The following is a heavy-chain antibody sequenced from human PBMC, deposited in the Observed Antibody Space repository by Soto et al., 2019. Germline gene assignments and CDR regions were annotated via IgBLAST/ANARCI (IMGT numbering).Heavy chain of an antibody. CDR3: IGYGY. V-gene: IGHV3-53*01. J-gene: IGHJ4*02. Sequence: PGGSLRLSCEVSGFSVTANYMSWVRQAPGKGLEWVSVIYSGGSTYYIDSVKGRFSISRDISKNTLYLQMNSLRAEDTAVYYCIGYGYWGQETLVTVS. CDR1: GFSVTANY. D-gene: IGHD5-12*01. CDR2: IYSGGST.